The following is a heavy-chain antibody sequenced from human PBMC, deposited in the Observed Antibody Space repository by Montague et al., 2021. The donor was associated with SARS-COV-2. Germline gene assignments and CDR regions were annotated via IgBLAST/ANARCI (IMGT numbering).Heavy chain of an antibody. V-gene: IGHV4-39*01. CDR1: GGSISSSNYY. D-gene: IGHD3-22*01. CDR2: IYYSGST. Sequence: SETRSLTCTVSGGSISSSNYYWGWLRQPPGKGLEWIGSIYYSGSTYYNPSLKSRVTIFVGTSKNQFSLKLSSVTAADTAVYYCASPTYYYDSSGSDAFDIWAQGTMVPVSS. CDR3: ASPTYYYDSSGSDAFDI. J-gene: IGHJ3*02.